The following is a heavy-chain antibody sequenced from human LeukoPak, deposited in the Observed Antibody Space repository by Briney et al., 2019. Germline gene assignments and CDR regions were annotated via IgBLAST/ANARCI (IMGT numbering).Heavy chain of an antibody. D-gene: IGHD3-10*01. V-gene: IGHV4-34*01. J-gene: IGHJ6*03. Sequence: SETLSLTCAVYGGSFSGYSWSWIRQPPGKGLEWIGEINHSGSNNYNPSLKSRVTISVDTSKNQFSLKLSSVTAADTAVYDCARERKLLYYYYYMDVWGKGTTVTVSS. CDR2: INHSGSN. CDR3: ARERKLLYYYYYMDV. CDR1: GGSFSGYS.